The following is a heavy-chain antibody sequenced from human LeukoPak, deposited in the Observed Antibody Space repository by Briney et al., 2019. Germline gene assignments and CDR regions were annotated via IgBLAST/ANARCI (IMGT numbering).Heavy chain of an antibody. CDR3: AKPHSEGRTVLRYFDWPPKPDY. Sequence: PGGSLRLSCAASGFTFSSYAMSWVRQAPGKGLEWVSAISGSGGSTYYADSVKGRFTISRDNSKNTLYLQMNSLRAEDTAAYYCAKPHSEGRTVLRYFDWPPKPDYWDQGTLVTVSS. J-gene: IGHJ4*02. V-gene: IGHV3-23*01. CDR1: GFTFSSYA. CDR2: ISGSGGST. D-gene: IGHD3-9*01.